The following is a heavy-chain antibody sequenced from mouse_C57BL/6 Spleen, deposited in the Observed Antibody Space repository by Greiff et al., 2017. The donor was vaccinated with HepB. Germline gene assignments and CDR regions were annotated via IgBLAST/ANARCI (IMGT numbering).Heavy chain of an antibody. CDR2: IDPNSGGT. J-gene: IGHJ1*03. Sequence: KQSCKASGYTFTSYWMHWVKQRPGRGLEWIGRIDPNSGGTKYNEKFKSKATLTVDKPSSTAYMQLSSLTSEDSAVYYCARPLDGYYVGWYFDVWGTGTTVTVSS. D-gene: IGHD2-3*01. V-gene: IGHV1-72*01. CDR1: GYTFTSYW. CDR3: ARPLDGYYVGWYFDV.